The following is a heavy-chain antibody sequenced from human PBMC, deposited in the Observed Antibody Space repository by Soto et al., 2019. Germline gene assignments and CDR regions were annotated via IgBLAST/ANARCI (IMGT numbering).Heavy chain of an antibody. V-gene: IGHV6-1*01. Sequence: PSQTLSLTCAISGDSVSSNSAAWNWIRQSPSRGLEWLGRTYYRSKWYNDSAVSVKSRITINPDTSKNQFSLQLNSVTPEDTAVYYCARSADYYGSGSYYIGEYWGQGTLVTVSS. CDR2: TYYRSKWYN. CDR1: GDSVSSNSAA. D-gene: IGHD3-10*01. J-gene: IGHJ4*02. CDR3: ARSADYYGSGSYYIGEY.